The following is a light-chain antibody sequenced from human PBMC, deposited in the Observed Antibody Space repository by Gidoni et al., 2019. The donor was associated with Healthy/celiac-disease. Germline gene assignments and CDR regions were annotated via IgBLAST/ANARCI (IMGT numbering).Light chain of an antibody. CDR2: EVS. V-gene: IGLV2-18*02. J-gene: IGLJ2*01. CDR1: SSDVGSYNR. CDR3: SSYTSSSTFVV. Sequence: QSALTQPPSVSGSPGQSVTISCTGTSSDVGSYNRVSGYQPPTGTAPKLMIYEVSNRPSGVPDRFSGSKSGNTASLTISGLQAEDEADYYCSSYTSSSTFVVFGGGTKLTVL.